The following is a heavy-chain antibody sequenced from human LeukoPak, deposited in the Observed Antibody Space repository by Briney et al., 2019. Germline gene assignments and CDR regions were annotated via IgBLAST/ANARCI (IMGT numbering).Heavy chain of an antibody. J-gene: IGHJ4*02. CDR1: GFTFSTCA. Sequence: GGSLRLSCAASGFTFSTCAMSWLRQAPGKGLEWVSTITESGSTFYADSVKGRFTISRDNAKATLFLQMDTLRVADTAIYYCAKEARSGYYYFDYWGQGALVTVSS. V-gene: IGHV3-23*01. D-gene: IGHD3-22*01. CDR3: AKEARSGYYYFDY. CDR2: ITESGST.